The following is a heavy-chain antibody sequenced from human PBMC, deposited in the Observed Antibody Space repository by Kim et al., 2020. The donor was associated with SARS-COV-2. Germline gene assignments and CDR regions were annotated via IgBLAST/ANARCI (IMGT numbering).Heavy chain of an antibody. CDR2: IYSGGST. D-gene: IGHD6-19*01. V-gene: IGHV3-53*04. CDR3: ARRIAVAGTWWFAFDI. J-gene: IGHJ3*02. Sequence: GGSLRLSCAASGFTVSSNYMSWVRQAPGQGLEWVSVIYSGGSTYYADSVKGRFTISRHNSKNTLHLQMNSLRAEDTAVYYCARRIAVAGTWWFAFDIWGQVTMVTVSS. CDR1: GFTVSSNY.